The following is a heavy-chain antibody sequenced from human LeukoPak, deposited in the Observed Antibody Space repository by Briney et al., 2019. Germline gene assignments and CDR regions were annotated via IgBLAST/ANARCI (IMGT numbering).Heavy chain of an antibody. D-gene: IGHD3-9*01. CDR1: GFSLSTSGVG. Sequence: PGPTLVNPTQTLTLTCTFSGFSLSTSGVGVGWIRQPPGKALEWLALIYWDDDKRYSPSLKSRLTITKDTSKNQVVLTMTNMDPVDTATYYCATVHYAGFDWLLPAFDYWGQGTLVTVSS. CDR3: ATVHYAGFDWLLPAFDY. J-gene: IGHJ4*02. V-gene: IGHV2-5*02. CDR2: IYWDDDK.